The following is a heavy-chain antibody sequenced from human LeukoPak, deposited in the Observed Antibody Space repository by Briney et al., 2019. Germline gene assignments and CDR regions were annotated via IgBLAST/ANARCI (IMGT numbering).Heavy chain of an antibody. V-gene: IGHV3-23*01. Sequence: GGSLRLSCAASGFTFNNYAMSWVRQAPGKGLEWVSVISGSGGSTYYADSVKGRFTISRDNSKNTLFLQMNSLRAEGTAVYYCARDLRSRAYWGQGTLVTVSS. J-gene: IGHJ4*02. CDR3: ARDLRSRAY. CDR2: ISGSGGST. CDR1: GFTFNNYA.